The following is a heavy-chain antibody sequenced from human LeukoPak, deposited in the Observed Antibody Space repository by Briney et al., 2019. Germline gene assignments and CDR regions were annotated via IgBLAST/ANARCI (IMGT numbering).Heavy chain of an antibody. D-gene: IGHD3-3*01. CDR2: INHSGST. CDR3: ASGVREWLFYY. V-gene: IGHV4-34*01. CDR1: GGSFSAYY. Sequence: PSETLSLTCAVYGGSFSAYYWSWIRQPTGKGLEWIGEINHSGSTNYNPSLKSRVTISVDTSKNQFSLKLNSVTAADTAVYYCASGVREWLFYYWGQGTLVTV. J-gene: IGHJ4*02.